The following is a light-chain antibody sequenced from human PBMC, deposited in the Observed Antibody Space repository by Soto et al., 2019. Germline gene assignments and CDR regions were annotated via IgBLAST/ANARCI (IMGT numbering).Light chain of an antibody. CDR1: QSVGRN. CDR2: TTS. J-gene: IGKJ4*01. V-gene: IGKV3-15*01. CDR3: QQYNNWPDS. Sequence: EIVMKQSPGTLSVSPGERVTLSCRASQSVGRNLAWYQQKPGQAPRLLIYTTSTRAPGIPARFIGSVSGTEFTLTISSLQSEDSAVYYCQQYNNWPDSFGGGTKVEIK.